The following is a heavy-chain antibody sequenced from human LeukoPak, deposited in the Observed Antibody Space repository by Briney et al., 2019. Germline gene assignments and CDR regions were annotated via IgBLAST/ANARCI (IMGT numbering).Heavy chain of an antibody. CDR3: ARGLPATLLDY. J-gene: IGHJ4*02. D-gene: IGHD2-2*01. CDR2: ISSSGSTI. V-gene: IGHV3-11*01. Sequence: GGSLRLSCAASGFTFSDYYMSWVRQAPGKGLEWVSYISSSGSTIYYADSVKGRFTISRDNAKNSLYLQMNSLRAEDTAIYYCARGLPATLLDYWGQGTLVTVSS. CDR1: GFTFSDYY.